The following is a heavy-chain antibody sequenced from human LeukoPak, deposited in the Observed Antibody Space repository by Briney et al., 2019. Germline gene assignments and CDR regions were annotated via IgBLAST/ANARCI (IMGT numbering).Heavy chain of an antibody. CDR1: GFTFSSYG. CDR3: AREPPSPTVWGNSREGYFDY. J-gene: IGHJ4*02. V-gene: IGHV3-30*02. Sequence: AGGSLRLSCAASGFTFSSYGMHWVRQAPGKGLEWVAFIRYDGSNKYYADSVKGRFTISRDNSKNTLYLQMNSLRAEDTAVYYCAREPPSPTVWGNSREGYFDYWGQGTLVTISS. D-gene: IGHD3-16*01. CDR2: IRYDGSNK.